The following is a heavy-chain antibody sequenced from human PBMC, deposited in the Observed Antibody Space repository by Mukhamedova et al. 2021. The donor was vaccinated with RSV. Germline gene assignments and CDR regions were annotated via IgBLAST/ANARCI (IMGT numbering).Heavy chain of an antibody. V-gene: IGHV4-61*02. J-gene: IGHJ4*01. CDR1: GGSISGGTYY. CDR2: IYTSGST. D-gene: IGHD3-16*01. CDR3: AINYDWRCYFVDY. Sequence: GGSISGGTYYWSWIRQPAGKGLEWIGRIYTSGSTNYNPSLKSRVTISVDTAMNQFSLKLSSVTAADTALYYCAINYDWRCYFVDY.